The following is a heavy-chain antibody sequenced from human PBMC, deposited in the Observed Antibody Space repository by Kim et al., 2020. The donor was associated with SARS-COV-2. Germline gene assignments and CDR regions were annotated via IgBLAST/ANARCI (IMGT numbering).Heavy chain of an antibody. Sequence: ASVKVSCKASGYTFTGYYMHWVRQAPGQGLEWMGWINPNSGGTNYAQKFQGRVTMTRDTSISTAYMELSRLRSDDTAVYYCARVPLAYSSGWYFFDYWGQGTLVTVSS. V-gene: IGHV1-2*02. J-gene: IGHJ4*02. CDR2: INPNSGGT. D-gene: IGHD6-19*01. CDR1: GYTFTGYY. CDR3: ARVPLAYSSGWYFFDY.